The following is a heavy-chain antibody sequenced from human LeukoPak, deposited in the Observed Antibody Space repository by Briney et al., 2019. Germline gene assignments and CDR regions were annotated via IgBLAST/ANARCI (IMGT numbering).Heavy chain of an antibody. D-gene: IGHD6-19*01. CDR2: ISSSSSYI. J-gene: IGHJ5*01. CDR1: GFTFSSYS. V-gene: IGHV3-21*01. CDR3: ARDSSGWFVNWFDS. Sequence: GGSLRLSCAASGFTFSSYSMNWVRQAPGKGLEWVSSISSSSSYIYYADSVKGRFTISRDNAKNSLYLQMNSLGAEDTAVYYCARDSSGWFVNWFDSWGQGTLVTVSS.